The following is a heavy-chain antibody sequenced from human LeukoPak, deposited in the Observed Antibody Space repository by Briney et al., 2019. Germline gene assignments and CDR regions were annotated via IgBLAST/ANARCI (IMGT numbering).Heavy chain of an antibody. CDR3: ARQTAMGRSGDY. Sequence: PGASLKLYCNVSGYRLTSYWIGWVRQMPGKCLERMRIIDPSDSDIRYTPSFQGQVTISADKSLSTAYLQWNSLKASDTAIYYCARQTAMGRSGDYWGQGTLVTVSS. V-gene: IGHV5-51*01. J-gene: IGHJ4*02. CDR2: IDPSDSDI. D-gene: IGHD7-27*01. CDR1: GYRLTSYW.